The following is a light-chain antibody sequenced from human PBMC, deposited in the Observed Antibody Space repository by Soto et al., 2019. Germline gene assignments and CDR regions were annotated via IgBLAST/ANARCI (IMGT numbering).Light chain of an antibody. J-gene: IGKJ1*01. CDR3: QQSYSTPVT. V-gene: IGKV1-39*01. CDR2: AAS. CDR1: QSISSY. Sequence: DIKMTQSPSSLSASVGDRVTITCRASQSISSYLNWYQQKPGKAPKLLIYAASSLQSGVPSRFSGSGSGTDFTLTISSLQPEDFATYYCQQSYSTPVTFGQGTKADIK.